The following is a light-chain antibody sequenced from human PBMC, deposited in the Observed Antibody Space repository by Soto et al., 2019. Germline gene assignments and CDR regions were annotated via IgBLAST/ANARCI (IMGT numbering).Light chain of an antibody. CDR2: DAS. CDR3: QQRSNWPPYT. J-gene: IGKJ2*01. CDR1: QSVSSY. Sequence: EIVLTQSPATLSLSPGERATLSCRASQSVSSYLAWYQQKPGQAPRLLIYDASNRATGIPARFSGSGSGTDYTPTTSSIEPEDFAVYYCQQRSNWPPYTFGQGTKLEIK. V-gene: IGKV3-11*01.